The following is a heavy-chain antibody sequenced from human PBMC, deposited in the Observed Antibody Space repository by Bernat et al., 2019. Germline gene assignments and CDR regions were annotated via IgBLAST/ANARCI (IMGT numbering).Heavy chain of an antibody. V-gene: IGHV7-4-1*02. Sequence: QVQLVQSGSELKKPGASVRVSCKASGYTFTSYAMNWVRQAPGQGLEWMGRINTNTGNPTYAQGFTGRFVFSLDTSVSTAYLQINSLKAEDTAMYYCASVHSGWNFDYWGQGSLVTVSS. CDR1: GYTFTSYA. CDR2: INTNTGNP. CDR3: ASVHSGWNFDY. J-gene: IGHJ4*02. D-gene: IGHD6-19*01.